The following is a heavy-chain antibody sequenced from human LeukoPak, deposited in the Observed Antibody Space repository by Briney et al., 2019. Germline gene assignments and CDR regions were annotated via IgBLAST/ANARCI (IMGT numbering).Heavy chain of an antibody. J-gene: IGHJ5*02. CDR1: GFTFSSYA. CDR2: ISGSGGST. D-gene: IGHD2-8*01. V-gene: IGHV3-23*01. CDR3: AKAETYCTDGVCYYNWFDP. Sequence: GGSLRLSCAASGFTFSSYAMSWVRQAPGKGLEWVSAISGSGGSTYYADSVKGRFTISRDNSKNTLYLQMNSLRAEDTAVYYCAKAETYCTDGVCYYNWFDPWGQGTLVTVSS.